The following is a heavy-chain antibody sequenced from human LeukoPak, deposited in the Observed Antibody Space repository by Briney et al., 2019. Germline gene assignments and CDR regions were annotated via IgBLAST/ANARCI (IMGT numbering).Heavy chain of an antibody. CDR3: ARGLWFGEFFDY. Sequence: SETLSLTCAVYGGSFSGYYWSWIRQPPGKGLEWIGEINHSGSTNYNPSLKSRVTISVDTSKNQFSLKLSSVTAADTAVYYCARGLWFGEFFDYWGQGTLVTVSS. J-gene: IGHJ4*02. D-gene: IGHD3-10*01. V-gene: IGHV4-34*01. CDR2: INHSGST. CDR1: GGSFSGYY.